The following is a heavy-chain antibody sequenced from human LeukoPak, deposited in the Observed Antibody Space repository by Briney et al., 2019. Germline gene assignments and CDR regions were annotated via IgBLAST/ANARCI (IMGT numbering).Heavy chain of an antibody. CDR3: ASPQYCSGGSCYYAFDI. CDR2: IYPGDSDT. V-gene: IGHV5-51*01. D-gene: IGHD2-15*01. J-gene: IGHJ3*02. CDR1: GYSFTSYW. Sequence: GESLKISCKGSGYSFTSYWIGWVRQMPGKGLEWMGIIYPGDSDTRYRPSFQGQVTISADKSISTAYLQWSSLKASDTAMYYCASPQYCSGGSCYYAFDIWGQGTMVTVSS.